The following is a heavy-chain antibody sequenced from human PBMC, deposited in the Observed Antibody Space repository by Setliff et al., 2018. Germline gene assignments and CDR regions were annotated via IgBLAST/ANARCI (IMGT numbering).Heavy chain of an antibody. CDR3: ARDEGGFLQLDH. V-gene: IGHV4-31*03. J-gene: IGHJ4*02. Sequence: SETLSLTCTVSSGSISSGGYYWTWIRRRPGRGLEWIGHIYYRGTTHYNESLKSRVAIFIDTSRNHFSLSLTSVTAADTAMYYCARDEGGFLQLDHWGLGNLVTVSS. D-gene: IGHD3-16*01. CDR1: SGSISSGGYY. CDR2: IYYRGTT.